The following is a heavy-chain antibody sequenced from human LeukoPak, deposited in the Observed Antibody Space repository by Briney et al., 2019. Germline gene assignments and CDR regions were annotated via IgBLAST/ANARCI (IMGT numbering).Heavy chain of an antibody. CDR2: IDDSGNT. CDR3: ARVEWGGWSYVFDY. V-gene: IGHV4-59*01. Sequence: SETLSLTCTVSGGSISGYCWSWIRRPPGKGLEWIGYIDDSGNTNYNPSLKSRVTISVDTSKNQFSLRLSSVTAADTAVYYCARVEWGGWSYVFDYWGQGTLVTVSS. D-gene: IGHD6-19*01. CDR1: GGSISGYC. J-gene: IGHJ4*02.